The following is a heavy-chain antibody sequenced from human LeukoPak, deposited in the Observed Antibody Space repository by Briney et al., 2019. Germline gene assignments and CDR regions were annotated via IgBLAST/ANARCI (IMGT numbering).Heavy chain of an antibody. CDR1: GFTFSSYN. V-gene: IGHV3-21*01. Sequence: GGSLRLSCAASGFTFSSYNMNWVRQAPGKGLEWVSSISSSSSYIYYADSVKGRFTISRDNAKNSLYLQMNSLRVEDTAVYYCARASTFSGWFDYWGQGTLVTVSS. CDR2: ISSSSSYI. J-gene: IGHJ4*02. CDR3: ARASTFSGWFDY. D-gene: IGHD6-19*01.